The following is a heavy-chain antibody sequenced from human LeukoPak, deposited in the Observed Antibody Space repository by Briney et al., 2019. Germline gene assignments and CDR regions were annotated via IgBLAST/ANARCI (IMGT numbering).Heavy chain of an antibody. Sequence: AAVKVSCKASGYTFTSYYMHWVRQAPGQGLEWIGIINTRGGSISYAQKFQGRVTMTRDTSTSTVYMELSTLRSEDTAVYYCARSFGYYDSSGYGLGHYFDYWGQGTLVTVPS. J-gene: IGHJ4*02. CDR1: GYTFTSYY. D-gene: IGHD3-22*01. CDR2: INTRGGSI. CDR3: ARSFGYYDSSGYGLGHYFDY. V-gene: IGHV1-46*01.